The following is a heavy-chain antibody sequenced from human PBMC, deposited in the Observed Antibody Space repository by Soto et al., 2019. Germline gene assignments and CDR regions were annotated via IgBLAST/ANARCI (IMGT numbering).Heavy chain of an antibody. CDR3: AKSLYCSAGSRYLIPDS. CDR1: GGTLNSYA. Sequence: VQLVQSGAEVKRPGSSVNVSCKASGGTLNSYAITWVRQAPGQGLEWMGGISPIFGTADYAQRFQGRVTITADESTNTVYMSLSSLTSEDTAVYYCAKSLYCSAGSRYLIPDSWGQGSPVSVSS. V-gene: IGHV1-69*01. CDR2: ISPIFGTA. J-gene: IGHJ4*02. D-gene: IGHD2-15*01.